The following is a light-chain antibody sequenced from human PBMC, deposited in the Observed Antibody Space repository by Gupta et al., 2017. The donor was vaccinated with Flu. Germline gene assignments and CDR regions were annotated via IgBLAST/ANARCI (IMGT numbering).Light chain of an antibody. V-gene: IGLV3-21*02. CDR1: NFGRHS. Sequence: GGNNFGRHSVHLYQPQPCQAPVLVFPDAGDRPSGIPHRFSGSNSGPTATLTISRVDAEDEADYSCQVWDTSSDHVVFGGGTKLTVL. CDR3: QVWDTSSDHVV. J-gene: IGLJ2*01. CDR2: DAG.